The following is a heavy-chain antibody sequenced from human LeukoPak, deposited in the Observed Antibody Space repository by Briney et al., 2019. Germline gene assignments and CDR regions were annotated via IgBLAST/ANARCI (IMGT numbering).Heavy chain of an antibody. Sequence: ASVQVSCKSSGYTSTSYGISWVLQAPGQGLEWMGWISGYKGHTKHAQNLQDRLTMTADTSRSTAYMELRSLRPDDTAVYFCARDSEIVTDRRADYRLAHWGQGTLVTVSS. CDR1: GYTSTSYG. V-gene: IGHV1-18*01. J-gene: IGHJ4*02. D-gene: IGHD5-24*01. CDR3: ARDSEIVTDRRADYRLAH. CDR2: ISGYKGHT.